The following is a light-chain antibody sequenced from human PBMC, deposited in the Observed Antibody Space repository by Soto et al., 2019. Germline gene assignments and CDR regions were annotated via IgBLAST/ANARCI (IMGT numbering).Light chain of an antibody. J-gene: IGKJ4*01. CDR2: GAS. Sequence: EVVMTQSPATLSVSPGERATLSCRASQSVGGKLAWYQEKPGQPPRLLIYGASTRATGIPARFSGSGSVTDFTLTISSLQSEDFAVYYCQQYNNWPLTFGGGTKVEIK. CDR1: QSVGGK. V-gene: IGKV3-15*01. CDR3: QQYNNWPLT.